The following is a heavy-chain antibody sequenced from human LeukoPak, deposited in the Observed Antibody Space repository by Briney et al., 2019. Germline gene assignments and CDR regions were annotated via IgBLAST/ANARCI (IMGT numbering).Heavy chain of an antibody. CDR2: IIPIFGTA. D-gene: IGHD2-2*01. CDR1: GGTFSSYA. J-gene: IGHJ4*02. Sequence: SVKVSCKASGGTFSSYAISWVRQAPGQGLEWMGGIIPIFGTANYAQKFQGRVTITTDESTSTAYMELSSLRSEDTAVYYCARVPYCSSTSSYEDRGYYFDYWGQGTLVTVSS. V-gene: IGHV1-69*05. CDR3: ARVPYCSSTSSYEDRGYYFDY.